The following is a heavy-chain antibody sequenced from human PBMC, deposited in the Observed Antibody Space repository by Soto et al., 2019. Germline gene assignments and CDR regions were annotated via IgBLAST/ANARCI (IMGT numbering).Heavy chain of an antibody. J-gene: IGHJ6*04. Sequence: QVQLQESGPGLVTPSQTLSLTCTVSGGSISSGCYYWSWIRQHPGKVLEWIGYIYYSGSTYYNPSLKSRVTISVDTSKNQFSLKLSSVTAADTAVYYCAASCVGCGGFNYYGMDVWGKGTTVTVSS. D-gene: IGHD2-21*01. V-gene: IGHV4-31*03. CDR1: GGSISSGCYY. CDR3: AASCVGCGGFNYYGMDV. CDR2: IYYSGST.